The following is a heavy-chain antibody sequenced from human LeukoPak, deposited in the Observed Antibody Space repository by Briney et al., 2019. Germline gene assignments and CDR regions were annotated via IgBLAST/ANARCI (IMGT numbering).Heavy chain of an antibody. CDR1: GYTFTGYY. CDR2: INPNSGGT. D-gene: IGHD6-19*01. Sequence: ASVKVSCKASGYTFTGYYVHWVRQAPGQGLEWMGWINPNSGGTNYAQKFQGRVTMTRDTSISTAYMELSRLRSDDTAVYYCAGSIAVAGPKGWFDPWGQGTLVTVSS. V-gene: IGHV1-2*02. J-gene: IGHJ5*02. CDR3: AGSIAVAGPKGWFDP.